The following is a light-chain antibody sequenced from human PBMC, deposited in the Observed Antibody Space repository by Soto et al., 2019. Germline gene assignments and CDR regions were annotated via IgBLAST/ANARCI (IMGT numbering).Light chain of an antibody. Sequence: QSVLTQPASGSGSPGQSITISCTGTSSDVGGYNYVSWYQQHPGKAAKLMIYEVSNRPSGVSNRFSGSKSGNTASLTSSGLQAEDEADYYCSSYTSSRTPLVFGTGTKVTVL. V-gene: IGLV2-14*01. CDR3: SSYTSSRTPLV. CDR2: EVS. J-gene: IGLJ1*01. CDR1: SSDVGGYNY.